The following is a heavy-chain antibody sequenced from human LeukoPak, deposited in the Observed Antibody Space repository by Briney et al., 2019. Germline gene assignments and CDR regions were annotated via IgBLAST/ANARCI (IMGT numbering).Heavy chain of an antibody. CDR2: IYASGGT. CDR3: ARDLEGESHPHYYYGMDV. J-gene: IGHJ6*02. V-gene: IGHV4-61*02. D-gene: IGHD3-16*01. CDR1: GDSITIGSYY. Sequence: PSETMSLTCSVSGDSITIGSYYWNWVRQPAGEGLEWIGRIYASGGTNYNPSLKSRVTISVDTSKNQFSLKLSSVTAADTAVYYCARDLEGESHPHYYYGMDVWGQGTTVTVSS.